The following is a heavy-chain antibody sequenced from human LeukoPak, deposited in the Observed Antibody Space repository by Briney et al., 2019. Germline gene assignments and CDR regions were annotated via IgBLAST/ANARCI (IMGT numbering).Heavy chain of an antibody. V-gene: IGHV4-39*01. CDR3: ARHKGRRPEQDNWFDP. CDR2: IYYSGST. D-gene: IGHD1/OR15-1a*01. J-gene: IGHJ5*02. Sequence: SETLSLTRTLSGGSISSSIYYWGWIRQPPGKGLEWIGGIYYSGSTYYNPSLKSRVTISVDTSKNQFSLKLSSVTAADTAVYYCARHKGRRPEQDNWFDPWGQGTLVTVSS. CDR1: GGSISSSIYY.